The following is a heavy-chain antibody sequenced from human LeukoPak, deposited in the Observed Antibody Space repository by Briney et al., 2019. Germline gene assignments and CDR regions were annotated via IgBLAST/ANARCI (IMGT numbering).Heavy chain of an antibody. J-gene: IGHJ4*02. V-gene: IGHV4-4*07. CDR2: IYTSGST. Sequence: SETLSLTCTVSGGSISSYYWSWIRQPAGKGLEWIGRIYTSGSTNYNPSLKSRVTMSVDTSKNQFSLKLSSVTAADTAVYYCAREYSSGWSRGFDYWGQGTLVAVSS. D-gene: IGHD6-19*01. CDR3: AREYSSGWSRGFDY. CDR1: GGSISSYY.